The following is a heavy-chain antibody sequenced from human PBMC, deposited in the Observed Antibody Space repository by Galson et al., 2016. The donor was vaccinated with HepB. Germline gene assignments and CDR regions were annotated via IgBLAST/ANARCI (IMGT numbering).Heavy chain of an antibody. CDR3: TAQRGAGY. CDR2: IMSITDGGTA. D-gene: IGHD3-16*01. J-gene: IGHJ4*02. CDR1: GFNFSNAW. Sequence: SLRLSCAASGFNFSNAWMSWIRQAPGKGLEWVGRIMSITDGGTAIYAAPVKGRFTISRDDSKTTLYLQMNSLKTEDTAVYYCTAQRGAGYWGQGTLVTVSS. V-gene: IGHV3-15*01.